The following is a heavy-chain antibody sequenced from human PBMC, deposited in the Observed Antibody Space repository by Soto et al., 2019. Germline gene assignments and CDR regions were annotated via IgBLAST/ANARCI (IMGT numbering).Heavy chain of an antibody. J-gene: IGHJ1*01. V-gene: IGHV3-23*01. CDR3: AKAIWYYYDSSGYPGYFQH. CDR2: ISGSGGST. D-gene: IGHD3-22*01. CDR1: VFTVSSYA. Sequence: GALRVSCAASVFTVSSYAMSWVRQAPGKGLEWVSAISGSGGSTYYADSVKGRFTISRDNSKNTLYLQMNSLRAEDTAVYYCAKAIWYYYDSSGYPGYFQHWGQGTLVTVSS.